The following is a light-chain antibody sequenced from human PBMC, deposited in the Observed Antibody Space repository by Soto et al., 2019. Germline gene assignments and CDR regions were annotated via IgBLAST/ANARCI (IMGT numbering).Light chain of an antibody. J-gene: IGLJ2*01. Sequence: QSVLTQPPSASGTPGQRVTISCSGTSSSIESNYVYWYQQLPGTAPRLLIYRNNQRPSGVPDRFSGSKSGTSASLAITALRSEDEADYYCTVWDDSRRDRLFGGGTKVTVL. CDR3: TVWDDSRRDRL. CDR1: SSSIESNY. V-gene: IGLV1-47*01. CDR2: RNN.